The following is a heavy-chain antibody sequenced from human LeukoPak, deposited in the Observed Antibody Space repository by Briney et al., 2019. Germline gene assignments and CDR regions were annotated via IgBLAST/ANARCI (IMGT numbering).Heavy chain of an antibody. CDR3: ARGLRYFDWLYYYFDY. J-gene: IGHJ4*02. V-gene: IGHV3-30*02. CDR2: IRYDGSNK. CDR1: GFTFSSYG. D-gene: IGHD3-9*01. Sequence: GGSLRLSCAASGFTFSSYGMHWVRQAPGKGLEWVAFIRYDGSNKYYADSVKGRFTISRDNSKNTLYLQMNSLRAEDTAVYYCARGLRYFDWLYYYFDYWGQGTLVTVSS.